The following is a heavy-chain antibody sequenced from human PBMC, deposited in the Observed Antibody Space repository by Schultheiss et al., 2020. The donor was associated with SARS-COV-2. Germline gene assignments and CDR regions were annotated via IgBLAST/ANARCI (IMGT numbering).Heavy chain of an antibody. CDR3: ARASRAAAGFDP. V-gene: IGHV4-31*03. CDR2: IYYSGST. CDR1: GGSISSCGYY. J-gene: IGHJ5*02. Sequence: SETLSLTCTVSGGSISSCGYYWSWIRQHPGKGLEWIGYIYYSGSTYYNPSLKSRVTISVDTSKNQFSLKLSSVTAADTAVYYCARASRAAAGFDPWGQGTLVTVSS. D-gene: IGHD6-13*01.